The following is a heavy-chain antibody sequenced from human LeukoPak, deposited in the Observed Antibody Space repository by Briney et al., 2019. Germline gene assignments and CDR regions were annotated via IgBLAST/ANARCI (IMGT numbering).Heavy chain of an antibody. V-gene: IGHV4-39*01. D-gene: IGHD2-2*02. Sequence: SETLSLTCTVSGGSISSSSYYWGWIRQPPGKGLEWIGSIYYSGSTYYNPSLKSRVTISVDTSKNQFSLKLSSVTAADTAVYYCARLGLPAAISHYYYMDVWGKGTTVTVSS. CDR2: IYYSGST. CDR3: ARLGLPAAISHYYYMDV. CDR1: GGSISSSSYY. J-gene: IGHJ6*03.